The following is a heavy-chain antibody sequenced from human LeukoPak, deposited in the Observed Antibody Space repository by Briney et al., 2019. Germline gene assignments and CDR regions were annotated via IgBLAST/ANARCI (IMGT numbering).Heavy chain of an antibody. CDR1: GNSFGDYY. Sequence: SETLSLTCTVSGNSFGDYYWSWIRQPAGKGLEWIGRIYTSGSTTYNPSLKSRVTMSVGTSKNQFSLNLMSVTAADTAVYYCTRDTGTTGEVKFDPWGQGTLVTVSS. CDR3: TRDTGTTGEVKFDP. D-gene: IGHD4-17*01. V-gene: IGHV4-4*07. J-gene: IGHJ5*02. CDR2: IYTSGST.